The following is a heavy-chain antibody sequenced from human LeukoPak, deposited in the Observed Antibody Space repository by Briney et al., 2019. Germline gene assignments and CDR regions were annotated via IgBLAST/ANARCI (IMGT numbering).Heavy chain of an antibody. Sequence: PGRSVRLSRAASGSNSRDAAMTWVRQAPGKGLEWVSLIASNGANSYYAESVKGRFSISRDNSKNMLSMQMNSLRVEDTARYYCAKDIQLSTWGLGTVVTVSS. V-gene: IGHV3-23*01. D-gene: IGHD5-24*01. CDR2: IASNGANS. CDR3: AKDIQLST. CDR1: GSNSRDAA. J-gene: IGHJ3*01.